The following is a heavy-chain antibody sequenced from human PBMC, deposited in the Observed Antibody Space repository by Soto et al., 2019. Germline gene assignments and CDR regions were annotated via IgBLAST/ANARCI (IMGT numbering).Heavy chain of an antibody. D-gene: IGHD2-21*01. J-gene: IGHJ5*02. Sequence: SETLSLTCTVSGGSISSYYWSWIRQPPGKGLEWIGYIYYSGSTNYNPSLKSRVTISVDTSKNQFSLKLSSVTAADTAVYYCARVSSWGYCGGDCYSNWFDPWGQGTLVTVSS. CDR1: GGSISSYY. CDR2: IYYSGST. V-gene: IGHV4-59*08. CDR3: ARVSSWGYCGGDCYSNWFDP.